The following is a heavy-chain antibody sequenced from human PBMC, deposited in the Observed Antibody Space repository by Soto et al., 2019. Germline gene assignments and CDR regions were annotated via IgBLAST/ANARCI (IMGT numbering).Heavy chain of an antibody. J-gene: IGHJ4*02. V-gene: IGHV1-69*13. CDR1: GGTFSSYA. CDR2: IIPIFGTA. D-gene: IGHD4-17*01. CDR3: AREDYGGNSGQSDY. Sequence: ASVKVSCKASGGTFSSYAISWVRQAPGQGLEWMGGIIPIFGTANYAQKFQGRVTITADESTSTAYMELSSLRSEDTAVYYCAREDYGGNSGQSDYWGQGTLVTVSS.